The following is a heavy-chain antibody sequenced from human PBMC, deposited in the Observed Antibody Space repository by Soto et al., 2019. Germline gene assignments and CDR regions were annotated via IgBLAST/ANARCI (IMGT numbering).Heavy chain of an antibody. CDR1: GGSISSGGYY. CDR2: IYYSGST. V-gene: IGHV4-31*03. J-gene: IGHJ4*02. Sequence: QVQLQESGPGLVKPSQTLSLTCTVSGGSISSGGYYWSWIRQHPGKGLEWIGYIYYSGSTYYNPSLKSRVTISVDTSKNPFSLKLSSVTAADTPVYYCASGYYDILTGYWAYFDYGGQGTLVTVSP. D-gene: IGHD3-9*01. CDR3: ASGYYDILTGYWAYFDY.